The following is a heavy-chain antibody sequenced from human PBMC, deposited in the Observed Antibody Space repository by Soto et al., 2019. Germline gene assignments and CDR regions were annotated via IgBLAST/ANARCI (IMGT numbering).Heavy chain of an antibody. CDR2: INSDGSST. J-gene: IGHJ4*02. Sequence: EVQLVESGGGLVQPGETLRLSCAASGFTFSSYWMHWVRQAPGKGRVWVSRINSDGSSTSYAGSVKGRFTISIDNARNTLYLQMNSLRAEDTAVYYCVITSLVVAAATREDYWGQGTLVTFSS. D-gene: IGHD2-15*01. CDR3: VITSLVVAAATREDY. CDR1: GFTFSSYW. V-gene: IGHV3-74*01.